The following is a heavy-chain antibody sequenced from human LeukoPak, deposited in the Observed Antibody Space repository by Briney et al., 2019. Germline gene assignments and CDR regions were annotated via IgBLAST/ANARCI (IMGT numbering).Heavy chain of an antibody. CDR1: GASFSGYY. Sequence: SETLSLTCAVYGASFSGYYWSWIRQPPGKGLEWIGEINHSGSTNYNPSLKSRVTISVDTSKNQFSLKLSSVTAADAAVYYCARGGLRRAYNWFDPWGQGTLVTVSS. CDR3: ARGGLRRAYNWFDP. CDR2: INHSGST. V-gene: IGHV4-34*01. D-gene: IGHD2-15*01. J-gene: IGHJ5*02.